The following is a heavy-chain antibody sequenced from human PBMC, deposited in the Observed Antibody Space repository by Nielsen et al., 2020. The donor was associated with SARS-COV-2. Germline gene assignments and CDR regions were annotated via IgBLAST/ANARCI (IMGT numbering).Heavy chain of an antibody. V-gene: IGHV4-34*01. D-gene: IGHD6-6*01. CDR2: INHSGST. CDR3: ARGLYSSSSYYYYYYYMDV. Sequence: SETLSLTCAVYGGSFSGYYWSWIRQPPGKGLEWIGEINHSGSTNYNPSLKSRATISVDTSKNQFSLKLSSVTAADTAVYYCARGLYSSSSYYYYYYYMDVWGKGTTVTVSS. J-gene: IGHJ6*03. CDR1: GGSFSGYY.